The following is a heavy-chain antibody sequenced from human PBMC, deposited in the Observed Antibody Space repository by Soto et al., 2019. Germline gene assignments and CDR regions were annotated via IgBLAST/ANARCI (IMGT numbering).Heavy chain of an antibody. D-gene: IGHD6-19*01. V-gene: IGHV4-31*03. CDR2: IYYNGGT. CDR3: ARGGRSGWLGFDF. J-gene: IGHJ4*02. CDR1: GGSVSSGAYY. Sequence: SETLSLTCTVSGGSVSSGAYYWNWIRQHPGKGLEWIGYIYYNGGTYYSPSLKSRVTISIDTSKNQFSLELSSVTAADTAIYYCARGGRSGWLGFDFWGLGALVTVSS.